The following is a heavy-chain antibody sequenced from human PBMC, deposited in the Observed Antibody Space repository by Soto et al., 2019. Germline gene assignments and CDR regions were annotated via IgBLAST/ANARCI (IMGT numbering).Heavy chain of an antibody. V-gene: IGHV4-31*11. CDR3: AREDWEDKDGLGV. J-gene: IGHJ6*02. CDR1: GGSFISDDYN. CDR2: ITYSGST. Sequence: SGTLSLTCVVSGGSFISDDYNWSWLRQQTGKGLDWIGYITYSGSTYYNPSLKSRVTISIDTSNNQFSLTLISVRAADKAVYYWAREDWEDKDGLGVWGQGTTVTVSS. D-gene: IGHD3-9*01.